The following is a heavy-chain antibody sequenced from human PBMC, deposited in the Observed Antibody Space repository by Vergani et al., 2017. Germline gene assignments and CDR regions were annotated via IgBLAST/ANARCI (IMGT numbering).Heavy chain of an antibody. Sequence: QVQLQESGPGLVKPSQTLSLTCTVSGGSISSGSYYWSWIRLPAGKGLEWIGRIYTSGSTNYNPSLKSRVTISVDTSKNQFSLKLSSVTAADTAEYYCARDSSSSEAIYYYYGMDVWGQGTTVTVSS. CDR1: GGSISSGSYY. V-gene: IGHV4-61*02. J-gene: IGHJ6*02. CDR2: IYTSGST. D-gene: IGHD6-6*01. CDR3: ARDSSSSEAIYYYYGMDV.